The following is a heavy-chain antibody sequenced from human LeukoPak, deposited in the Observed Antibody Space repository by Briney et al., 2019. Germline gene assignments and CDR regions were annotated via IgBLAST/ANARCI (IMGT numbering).Heavy chain of an antibody. CDR3: ARAEGDYYYYFYMDV. CDR2: IKQDGGEK. V-gene: IGHV3-7*01. CDR1: GVSFSNYR. Sequence: GGSLRLSCAASGVSFSNYRMSWVRQAPGKGREWVANIKQDGGEKYYVDSVKGGFTTSRDNAKNTLYLQMNSLRAEDTAVYYCARAEGDYYYYFYMDVWGKGTTVTVSS. J-gene: IGHJ6*03.